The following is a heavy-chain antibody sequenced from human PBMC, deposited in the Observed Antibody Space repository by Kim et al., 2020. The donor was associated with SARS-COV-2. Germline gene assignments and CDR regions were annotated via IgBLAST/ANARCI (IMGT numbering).Heavy chain of an antibody. CDR3: ARVKSFSPARPPDY. CDR1: GFTFSSYA. CDR2: ISSNGGST. D-gene: IGHD6-6*01. J-gene: IGHJ4*02. V-gene: IGHV3-64*01. Sequence: GGSLRLSCAASGFTFSSYAMHWVRQAPGKGLEYVSAISSNGGSTYYANSVKGRFTISRDNSKNTLYLQMGSLRAEDMAVYYCARVKSFSPARPPDYWGQGTLVTVSS.